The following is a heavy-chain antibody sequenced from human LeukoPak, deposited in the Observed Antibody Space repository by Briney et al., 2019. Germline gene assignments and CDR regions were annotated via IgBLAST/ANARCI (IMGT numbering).Heavy chain of an antibody. CDR1: GGSISGYY. CDR2: IYHSGST. J-gene: IGHJ4*02. Sequence: SETLSLTCTVSGGSISGYYWSWIRQPPGKGLEWIGYIYHSGSTYYNPSLKSRVTISVDRSKNQFSLKLSSVTAADTAVYYCARGQDYYDSSGYYYGLKDWGQGTLVTVSS. CDR3: ARGQDYYDSSGYYYGLKD. D-gene: IGHD3-22*01. V-gene: IGHV4-59*12.